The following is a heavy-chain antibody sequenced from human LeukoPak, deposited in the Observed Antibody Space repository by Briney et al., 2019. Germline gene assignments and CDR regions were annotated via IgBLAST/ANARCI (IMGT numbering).Heavy chain of an antibody. V-gene: IGHV4-59*01. J-gene: IGHJ4*02. CDR3: ARGGTMVRGVITRFDY. CDR1: GGSISSYY. Sequence: SETLSLTCTVSGGSISSYYWSWIRQPPGKGLEWIGYIYYSGSTNYNPSLKSRVTISVDTSKNQFSLKLSSVTAADTAVYYCARGGTMVRGVITRFDYWGQGTLVSVSS. D-gene: IGHD3-10*01. CDR2: IYYSGST.